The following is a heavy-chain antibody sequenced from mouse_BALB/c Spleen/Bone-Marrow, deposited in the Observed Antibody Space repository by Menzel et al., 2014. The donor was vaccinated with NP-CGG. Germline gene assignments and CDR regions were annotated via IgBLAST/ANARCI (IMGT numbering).Heavy chain of an antibody. CDR2: ISYDGSN. J-gene: IGHJ2*01. D-gene: IGHD2-10*02. Sequence: VQLQQPGPGLVKPSQSLSLTCSVTGYSITSGYYWNWIRQFPGNKLEWMGYISYDGSNNYNPSLKNRISITRDTSKNQFFLKLNSVTTEDTATYYCARGGYGFPFDYWGQGTTLTVSS. CDR1: GYSITSGYY. V-gene: IGHV3-6*02. CDR3: ARGGYGFPFDY.